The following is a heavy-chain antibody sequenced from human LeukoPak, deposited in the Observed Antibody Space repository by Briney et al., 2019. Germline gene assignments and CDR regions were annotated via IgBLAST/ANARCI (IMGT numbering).Heavy chain of an antibody. J-gene: IGHJ5*02. Sequence: ASVRVSCKASGYNFGIFGISWVRQAPGQGLEWMGWISANNGNTKYAQSLQGRVTTTTDTSTSTAYMELRSLRSDDTAVYYCARVGVVVPSAWFDPWGQGTLVTVSS. CDR2: ISANNGNT. CDR3: ARVGVVVPSAWFDP. V-gene: IGHV1-18*01. D-gene: IGHD2-2*01. CDR1: GYNFGIFG.